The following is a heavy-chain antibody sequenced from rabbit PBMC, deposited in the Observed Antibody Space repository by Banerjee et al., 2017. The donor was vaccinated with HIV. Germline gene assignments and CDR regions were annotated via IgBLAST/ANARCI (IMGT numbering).Heavy chain of an antibody. D-gene: IGHD4-1*01. J-gene: IGHJ4*01. Sequence: QSLEESGGDLVKPGASLTLTCTASGFSFSSSYWICWVRQAPGKGLEWITCIDGGSSGSTYYANWAKGRFTISKASWTTVTLQMTSLTAADTASYFCARDLAGVVGWNFGLWGPGTLVTVS. CDR3: ARDLAGVVGWNFGL. V-gene: IGHV1S40*01. CDR2: IDGGSSGST. CDR1: GFSFSSSYW.